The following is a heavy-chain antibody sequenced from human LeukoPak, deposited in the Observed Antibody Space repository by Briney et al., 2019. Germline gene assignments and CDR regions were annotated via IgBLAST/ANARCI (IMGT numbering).Heavy chain of an antibody. Sequence: GGSLRLSCAASGFTFSSYAMHWVRQAPGKGLEWVSSISSSSSYIYYADSVKGRFTISRDNAKNSLYLQMNSLRAEDTAVYYCARDLQPASYYDSSASRSNWFDPWGQGTLVTVSS. CDR3: ARDLQPASYYDSSASRSNWFDP. V-gene: IGHV3-21*01. CDR2: ISSSSSYI. D-gene: IGHD3-22*01. CDR1: GFTFSSYA. J-gene: IGHJ5*02.